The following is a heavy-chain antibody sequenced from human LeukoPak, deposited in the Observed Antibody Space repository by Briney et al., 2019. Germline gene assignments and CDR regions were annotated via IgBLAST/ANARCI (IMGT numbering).Heavy chain of an antibody. Sequence: RSSETLSLTCTVSGGSIRSSYYYWGWIRQPPGKGLEWIGSIYDSGSTYYNPSLKSRVTISVDTSKNQFSLKLSSVTAADTAVYYCVRGVRGYSYGYIDYWGQGTLVTVSS. CDR1: GGSIRSSYYY. D-gene: IGHD5-18*01. J-gene: IGHJ4*02. V-gene: IGHV4-39*01. CDR3: VRGVRGYSYGYIDY. CDR2: IYDSGST.